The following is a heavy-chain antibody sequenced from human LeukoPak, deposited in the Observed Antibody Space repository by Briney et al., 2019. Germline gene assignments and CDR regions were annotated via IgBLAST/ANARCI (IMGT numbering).Heavy chain of an antibody. J-gene: IGHJ4*02. Sequence: ASVTVSCKASGYTFTSYAMNWVRQAPGQGLEWMGWINTNTGNPTYAQGFTGRFVFSLDTSVSTAYLQISSLKAEDTAVYYCARGGLLCVLRFLTYPHYWGQGTLVTVSS. V-gene: IGHV7-4-1*02. D-gene: IGHD3-3*01. CDR3: ARGGLLCVLRFLTYPHY. CDR1: GYTFTSYA. CDR2: INTNTGNP.